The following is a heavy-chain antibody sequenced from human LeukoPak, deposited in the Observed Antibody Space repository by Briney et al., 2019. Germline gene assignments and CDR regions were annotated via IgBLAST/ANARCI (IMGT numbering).Heavy chain of an antibody. Sequence: GGSLRLSCAASEFTFSSYWMSWVRQAPEKGLEWVANIKQDGSEKYYVDSVKGRFTISRDNAKNSLFLQMNSLRAEDTAVYYCARGNFSSGLFYFDYWGQGTLVTVSS. CDR3: ARGNFSSGLFYFDY. D-gene: IGHD6-19*01. CDR2: IKQDGSEK. J-gene: IGHJ4*02. V-gene: IGHV3-7*05. CDR1: EFTFSSYW.